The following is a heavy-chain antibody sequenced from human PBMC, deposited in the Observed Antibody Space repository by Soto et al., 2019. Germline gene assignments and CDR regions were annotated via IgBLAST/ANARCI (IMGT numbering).Heavy chain of an antibody. CDR1: GFTLRTSG. J-gene: IGHJ4*02. Sequence: GGSLRLSCVASGFTLRTSGMHWVRQAPSKGLEWVAVISHDGSNQFYAESVKGRFTISRDISKNMLYLQMDSLRADDSAVYFCAKDSSAAFDYWGQGTVVTVSS. CDR2: ISHDGSNQ. CDR3: AKDSSAAFDY. V-gene: IGHV3-30*18. D-gene: IGHD6-25*01.